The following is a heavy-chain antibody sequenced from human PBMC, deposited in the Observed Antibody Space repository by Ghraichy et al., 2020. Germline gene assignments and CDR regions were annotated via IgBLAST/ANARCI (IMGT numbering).Heavy chain of an antibody. Sequence: SETLSLTCTVSGGSISSYYWSWIRQPPGKGLEWIGYIYYSGSTNYNPSLKNRVTISVDTSKNQFSLKLSSVTAADTAVYYCAAGRYCSSTSCYRGNGVDWFDPWGQGTLVTVSS. CDR2: IYYSGST. CDR1: GGSISSYY. D-gene: IGHD2-2*02. CDR3: AAGRYCSSTSCYRGNGVDWFDP. V-gene: IGHV4-59*01. J-gene: IGHJ5*02.